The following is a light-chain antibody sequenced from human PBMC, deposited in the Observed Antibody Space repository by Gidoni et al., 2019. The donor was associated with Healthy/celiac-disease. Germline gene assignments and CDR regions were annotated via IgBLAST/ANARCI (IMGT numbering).Light chain of an antibody. CDR2: RNN. V-gene: IGLV1-47*01. J-gene: IGLJ2*01. CDR3: AAWDDSLSGPL. Sequence: QSVLPQPPSASGTPAQRVTISCSGISSNIGSNYVYWYQQLPGTAPKLLIYRNNQRPSGVPDRLAGSKSGTSASLAISGLRSEDEADYYCAAWDDSLSGPLFGGGTKLTVL. CDR1: SSNIGSNY.